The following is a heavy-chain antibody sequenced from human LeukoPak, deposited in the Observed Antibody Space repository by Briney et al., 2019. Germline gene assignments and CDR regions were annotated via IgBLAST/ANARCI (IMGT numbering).Heavy chain of an antibody. CDR2: ISGSGYFT. J-gene: IGHJ6*03. D-gene: IGHD2-2*01. Sequence: GGSLRLSCAGTGITFNSSDMSWVRQAPGKGLEWVSGISGSGYFTYNVASVKGRFTISRDNAKNTLYLQMNSLRAEDTAVYYCARAAGGGCSSTSCRYYYYYYMDVWGKGTTVTISS. CDR1: GITFNSSD. V-gene: IGHV3-23*01. CDR3: ARAAGGGCSSTSCRYYYYYYMDV.